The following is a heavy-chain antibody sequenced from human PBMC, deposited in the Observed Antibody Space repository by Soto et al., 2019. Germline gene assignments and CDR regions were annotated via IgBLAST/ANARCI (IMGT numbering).Heavy chain of an antibody. CDR1: GFTFTSYW. Sequence: GGSLRLSCVASGFTFTSYWMTWVRQAPGKGLEWVANIKEDGSEIYYVDSVKGRFSISRDNAKNSLYLQMNSLRADDTAVYYCARPGLYCSGGSCFPFHYWGQGTLVTVSS. V-gene: IGHV3-7*01. J-gene: IGHJ4*02. CDR3: ARPGLYCSGGSCFPFHY. D-gene: IGHD2-15*01. CDR2: IKEDGSEI.